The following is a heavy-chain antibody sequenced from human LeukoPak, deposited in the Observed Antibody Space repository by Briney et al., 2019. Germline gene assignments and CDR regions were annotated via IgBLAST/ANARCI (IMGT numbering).Heavy chain of an antibody. V-gene: IGHV4-34*01. CDR1: GGSFSGYY. Sequence: SETLSLSCAVYGGSFSGYYWSWIRQPPGKGLEWIGEINHSGNTNYNPSLKSRVTISVDTSKNQFSLKLSSVTAADTAVYYCARGGVTVTGYYYGMDVWGQGTTVTVSS. J-gene: IGHJ6*02. CDR2: INHSGNT. CDR3: ARGGVTVTGYYYGMDV. D-gene: IGHD4-11*01.